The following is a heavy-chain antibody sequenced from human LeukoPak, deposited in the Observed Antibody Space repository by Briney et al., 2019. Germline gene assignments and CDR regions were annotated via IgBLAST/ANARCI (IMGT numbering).Heavy chain of an antibody. J-gene: IGHJ3*02. CDR3: ARALQAGEGAFDI. V-gene: IGHV3-30*01. D-gene: IGHD6-13*01. CDR2: ISYDGSNK. CDR1: GFTLSSYA. Sequence: GGSLRLSCAASGFTLSSYAMHWVRQAPGKGLEWVAVISYDGSNKYYADSVKGRFTISRDNSKNTLYLQMNSLRAEDTAVYYCARALQAGEGAFDIWGQGTMVTVSS.